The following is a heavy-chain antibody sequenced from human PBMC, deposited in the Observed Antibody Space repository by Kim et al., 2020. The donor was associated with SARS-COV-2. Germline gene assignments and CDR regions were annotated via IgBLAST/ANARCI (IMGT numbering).Heavy chain of an antibody. J-gene: IGHJ6*02. CDR1: GFTFDDYA. D-gene: IGHD3-3*01. Sequence: GGSLRLSCAASGFTFDDYAMHWVRQAPGKGLEWVSGISWKSGSIGYADSVKGRFTISRDNAKNSLYLQMNSLRAEDTALYYCAKDIKKEWGAYYDFWSGYTRRPIAYYGMDVWGQGTTVTVSS. V-gene: IGHV3-9*01. CDR3: AKDIKKEWGAYYDFWSGYTRRPIAYYGMDV. CDR2: ISWKSGSI.